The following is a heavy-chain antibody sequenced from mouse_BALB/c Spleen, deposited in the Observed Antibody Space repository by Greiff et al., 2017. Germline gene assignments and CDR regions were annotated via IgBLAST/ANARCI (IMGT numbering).Heavy chain of an antibody. J-gene: IGHJ2*01. CDR3: ARQSTMITTRVLDY. V-gene: IGHV1S135*01. D-gene: IGHD2-4*01. Sequence: VQLKESGPELMKPGASVKISCKASGYSFTSYYMHWVKQSHGKSLEWIGYIDPFNGGTSYNQKFKGKATLTVDKSSSTAYMHLSSLTSEDSAVYYCARQSTMITTRVLDYWGQGTTLTVSS. CDR1: GYSFTSYY. CDR2: IDPFNGGT.